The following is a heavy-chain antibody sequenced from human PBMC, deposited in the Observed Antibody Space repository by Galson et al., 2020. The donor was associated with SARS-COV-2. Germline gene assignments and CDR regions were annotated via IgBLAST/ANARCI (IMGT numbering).Heavy chain of an antibody. V-gene: IGHV4-59*01. CDR1: GGSISPYY. Sequence: ASETLSLTCTVSGGSISPYYWSWIRQPPGKGLEWIGQIYHSGSTDYNPSLKSRATISVDTPRNQFSLKLTSVTAADTAVYFCARDVGGGDPFDYWGQGTLVTVSS. CDR2: IYHSGST. D-gene: IGHD3-16*01. J-gene: IGHJ4*02. CDR3: ARDVGGGDPFDY.